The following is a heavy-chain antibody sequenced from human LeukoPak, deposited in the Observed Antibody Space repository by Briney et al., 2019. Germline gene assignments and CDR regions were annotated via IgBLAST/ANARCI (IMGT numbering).Heavy chain of an antibody. V-gene: IGHV4-39*02. CDR3: ATDSSGYFDY. CDR2: IYYSGST. CDR1: GGSISSSIYY. D-gene: IGHD3-22*01. J-gene: IGHJ4*02. Sequence: SETLSLTCTVSGGSISSSIYYWGWIRQPPGKGLEWIGSIYYSGSTYYNPSLKSRVTISVDTSKNQFSLKLSSVTAADTAVYYCATDSSGYFDYWGQGTLVTVSS.